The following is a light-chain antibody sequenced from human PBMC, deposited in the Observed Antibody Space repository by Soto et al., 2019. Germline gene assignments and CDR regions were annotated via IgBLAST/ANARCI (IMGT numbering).Light chain of an antibody. V-gene: IGKV3-20*01. CDR2: GAS. CDR3: LQYGSSPYT. Sequence: EIVLTQSPGTLSLSPGERATLSCRASQSVSSSYLAWYQQKPGQSPRPLIYGASSRATGIPDRFSGSGSGTDFTLTISRLEPEDFAVYYWLQYGSSPYTCGQGTKLEIK. CDR1: QSVSSSY. J-gene: IGKJ2*01.